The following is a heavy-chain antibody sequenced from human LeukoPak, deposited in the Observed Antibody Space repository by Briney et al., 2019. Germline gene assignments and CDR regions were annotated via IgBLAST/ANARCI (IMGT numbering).Heavy chain of an antibody. V-gene: IGHV1-46*01. CDR2: INPQVDNT. J-gene: IGHJ4*02. Sequence: ASVKVSCKASGYDFSAYYMHWVRQAPGQGLEWMGIINPQVDNTHYARKLQGRVTMTRDTSTFTVYMELSSLKSEDTAVYFCARARRGSNGCDLWGQGTLVTVTS. CDR3: ARARRGSNGCDL. D-gene: IGHD2-2*01. CDR1: GYDFSAYY.